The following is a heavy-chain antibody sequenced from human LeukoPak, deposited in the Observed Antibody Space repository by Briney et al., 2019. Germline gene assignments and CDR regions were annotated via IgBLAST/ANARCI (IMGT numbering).Heavy chain of an antibody. J-gene: IGHJ3*02. CDR1: GGSISSYY. Sequence: SETLSLTCTVPGGSISSYYWSWIRQPPGKGLEWIGYIYYGGSTNYNPSLKSRVTISVDTSKNQFSLKLSSVTAADTAVYYCARHGPRFLEWLLPNDAFDIWGQGTMVTVSS. D-gene: IGHD3-3*01. V-gene: IGHV4-59*08. CDR3: ARHGPRFLEWLLPNDAFDI. CDR2: IYYGGST.